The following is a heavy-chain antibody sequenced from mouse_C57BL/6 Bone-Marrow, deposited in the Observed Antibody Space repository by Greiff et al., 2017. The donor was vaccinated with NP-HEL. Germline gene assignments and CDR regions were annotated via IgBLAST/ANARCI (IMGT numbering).Heavy chain of an antibody. CDR1: GSTFSSYA. D-gene: IGHD2-1*01. Sequence: DVHLVESGGGLVKPGGSLKLSCAASGSTFSSYAMSWVRQTPEKRLEWVATISDGGSYTYYPDNVKGRFTISRDNAKNNLYLQMSHLKSEDTAMYYCARDGDYYGNYGADYWGQGTTLTVSS. J-gene: IGHJ2*01. CDR2: ISDGGSYT. CDR3: ARDGDYYGNYGADY. V-gene: IGHV5-4*01.